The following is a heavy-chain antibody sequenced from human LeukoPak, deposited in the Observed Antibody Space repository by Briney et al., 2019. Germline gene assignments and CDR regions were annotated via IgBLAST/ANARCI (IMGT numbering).Heavy chain of an antibody. D-gene: IGHD3-10*01. CDR3: AKGDKDGSGSYYGDYYYYIDV. Sequence: GGSLRLSCAASGFTFNNYAMSWVRQAPGKGLEWVSVISGRGGSTNYADSVKGRFTISRANSKNTLYLQMNSLRAEDTAVYYCAKGDKDGSGSYYGDYYYYIDVWGKGTTVTVSS. V-gene: IGHV3-23*01. CDR2: ISGRGGST. J-gene: IGHJ6*03. CDR1: GFTFNNYA.